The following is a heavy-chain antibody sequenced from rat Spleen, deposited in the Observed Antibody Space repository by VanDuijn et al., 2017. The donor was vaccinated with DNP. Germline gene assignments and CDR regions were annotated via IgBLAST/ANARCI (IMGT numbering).Heavy chain of an antibody. CDR1: GYSITGNY. Sequence: EVQLQESGPGLVKPSQSLSLTCSVTGYSITGNYWGWIRKFPGKKMEWIGHINYSGSTTYNPFLESRISITRDTSKNQFFLQLNSVTTEDTARYYCARGFFDYWGQGVMVTVSS. V-gene: IGHV3-1*01. J-gene: IGHJ2*01. CDR3: ARGFFDY. CDR2: INYSGST.